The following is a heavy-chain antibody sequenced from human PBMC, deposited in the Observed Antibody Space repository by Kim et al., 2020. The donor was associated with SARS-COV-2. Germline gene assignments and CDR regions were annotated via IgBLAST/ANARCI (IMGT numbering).Heavy chain of an antibody. CDR1: GVSISSSSYY. CDR2: IYYSGST. V-gene: IGHV4-39*07. D-gene: IGHD4-17*01. CDR3: AREGGDGDYDYYYYYG. J-gene: IGHJ6*01. Sequence: SETLSLTCTVSGVSISSSSYYWGWIRQPPGKGLEWIGSIYYSGSTYYNPSLKSRVTISVDTSKNQFSLKLSSVTAADTAVYYCAREGGDGDYDYYYYYG.